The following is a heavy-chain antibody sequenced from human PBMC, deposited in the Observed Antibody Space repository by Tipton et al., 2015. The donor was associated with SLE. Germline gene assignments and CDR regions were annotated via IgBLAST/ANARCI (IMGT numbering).Heavy chain of an antibody. V-gene: IGHV1-69*01. J-gene: IGHJ4*02. Sequence: QSGAEVKKPGSSVKVSCKASGDTFSSFSINWLRQAPGQGLEWLGGIIPLYGTADYALKFQARVTITADESTTTAYLDLSNLRSDDTAVYYCARGYSSASPNFDSWGQGTLVTVSS. CDR3: ARGYSSASPNFDS. CDR2: IIPLYGTA. D-gene: IGHD6-6*01. CDR1: GDTFSSFS.